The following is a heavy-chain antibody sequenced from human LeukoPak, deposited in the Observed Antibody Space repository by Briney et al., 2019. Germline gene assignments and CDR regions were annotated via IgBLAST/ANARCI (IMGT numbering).Heavy chain of an antibody. D-gene: IGHD5-12*01. CDR2: IYHSGST. Sequence: SETLSLTCAVSGGSISSGNWWSWVCQSPGRGLEWIGEIYHSGSTNYNPSLKSRVTISLDKSKNQFSLKLTSVTAADTAVYYCARYRGGSGYHFDYWGQGTLVTVSS. J-gene: IGHJ4*02. V-gene: IGHV4-4*02. CDR3: ARYRGGSGYHFDY. CDR1: GGSISSGNW.